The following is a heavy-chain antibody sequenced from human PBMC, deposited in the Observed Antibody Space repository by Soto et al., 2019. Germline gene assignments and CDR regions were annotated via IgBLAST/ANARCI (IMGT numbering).Heavy chain of an antibody. CDR1: WFTVSSNY. J-gene: IGHJ3*02. V-gene: IGHV3-53*01. Sequence: GGSLRLSCAASWFTVSSNYMSWVRQAPGKGLEWVSVIYSGGSTYYADSVKGRFTISRDNSENTLYLQMNSLRAEDTAVYYCARDRGYCSGGSCHSIAQGYAFDIWGQGTMVTVSS. CDR3: ARDRGYCSGGSCHSIAQGYAFDI. CDR2: IYSGGST. D-gene: IGHD2-15*01.